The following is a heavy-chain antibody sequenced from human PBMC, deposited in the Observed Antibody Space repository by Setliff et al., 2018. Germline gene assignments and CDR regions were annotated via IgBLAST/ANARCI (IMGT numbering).Heavy chain of an antibody. CDR1: GFTV. CDR3: AKEVPYDNGFIFLDY. D-gene: IGHD1-1*01. J-gene: IGHJ4*02. V-gene: IGHV3-23*01. Sequence: GGSLRLSCAAFGFTVHWVRQTPRKGLEWVSAIGVNGDETHYADSAKGRFTISRDNSKNTLYLQMNSLRVEDAAIYYCAKEVPYDNGFIFLDYWGQGTLVTVSS. CDR2: IGVNGDET.